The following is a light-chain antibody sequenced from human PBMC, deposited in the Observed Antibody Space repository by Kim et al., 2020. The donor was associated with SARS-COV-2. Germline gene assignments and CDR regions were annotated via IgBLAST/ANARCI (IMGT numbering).Light chain of an antibody. CDR3: QTWALAP. CDR1: SGHSSYA. J-gene: IGLJ6*01. CDR2: LNSDGSH. V-gene: IGLV4-69*01. Sequence: QLVLTQSPSASASLGASVKLTCTLSSGHSSYAIAWHQQQPEKGPRYLMKLNSDGSHSKGDGIPDRFSGSSSGAERYLTISSLQSEDEADYYCQTWALAPFGSGTKVTVL.